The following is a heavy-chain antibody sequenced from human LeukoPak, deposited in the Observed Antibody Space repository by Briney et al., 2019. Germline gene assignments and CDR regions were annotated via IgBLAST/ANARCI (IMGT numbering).Heavy chain of an antibody. CDR1: GGTFSSYA. J-gene: IGHJ6*03. CDR2: IIPIFGTA. CDR3: ASKEGGLGYCSSTSCYKRAYYYYYYMDV. Sequence: SVKVSCKASGGTFSSYAISWVRQAPGQGLEWMGRIIPIFGTANYAQKFQGRVTITTDESPSTAYMELSSLRSEDTAVYYCASKEGGLGYCSSTSCYKRAYYYYYYMDVWGKGTTVTVSS. V-gene: IGHV1-69*05. D-gene: IGHD2-2*02.